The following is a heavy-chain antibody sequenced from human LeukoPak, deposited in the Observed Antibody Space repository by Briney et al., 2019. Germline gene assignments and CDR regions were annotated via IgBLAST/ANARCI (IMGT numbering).Heavy chain of an antibody. V-gene: IGHV5-51*01. D-gene: IGHD3-10*01. CDR1: GYSFASYW. CDR3: ARQEISQGSCYYRDY. Sequence: GESLKISCKGSGYSFASYWIGWVRQMPGKGLEWVGIMYPGNSDTRYSPSFQGQVTISADKSITTAYLQWSSLKASDTAMYYCARQEISQGSCYYRDYWGQGTLVTVSS. J-gene: IGHJ4*02. CDR2: MYPGNSDT.